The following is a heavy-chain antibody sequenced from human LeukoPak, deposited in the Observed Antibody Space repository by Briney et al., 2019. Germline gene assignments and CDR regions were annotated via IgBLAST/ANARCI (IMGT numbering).Heavy chain of an antibody. Sequence: PGRSLRLSCAASGFTFSTYGMHWVRQAPGKGLEWVAVISYDGSNEYYADSVTGRFTISRDNSKNTLHLQMNSMRAEDTAVYYCAKTTESSSWYSVYDYWGQGALVTVSS. CDR3: AKTTESSSWYSVYDY. D-gene: IGHD6-13*01. J-gene: IGHJ4*02. CDR1: GFTFSTYG. CDR2: ISYDGSNE. V-gene: IGHV3-30*18.